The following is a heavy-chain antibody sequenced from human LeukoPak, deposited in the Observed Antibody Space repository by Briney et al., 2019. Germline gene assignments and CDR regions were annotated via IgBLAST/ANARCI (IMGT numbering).Heavy chain of an antibody. V-gene: IGHV3-30*02. CDR1: GFTFCSYG. Sequence: GGSLRLFCAASGFTFCSYGIHWVRQAPGKGLEWVAFIRYDGNNKYYADSVKGRFTISRDNSKNTLYLQTNSLRAEETAVYYCAKDRGSGWYYYFDNWGQGTLVTVSS. CDR3: AKDRGSGWYYYFDN. D-gene: IGHD6-19*01. J-gene: IGHJ4*02. CDR2: IRYDGNNK.